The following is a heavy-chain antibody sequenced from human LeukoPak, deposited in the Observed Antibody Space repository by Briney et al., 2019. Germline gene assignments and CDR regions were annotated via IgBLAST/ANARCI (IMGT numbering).Heavy chain of an antibody. CDR1: GFIFSDYW. CDR3: ARARGARDYFDY. Sequence: GGSLRLSCAASGFIFSDYWMHWVRQGPGKGLVWVSRIKSDGSSTSYAESVKGRFTISRDNAKNTVYVHMNSLRDEDTAVYYCARARGARDYFDYWGQGTLVTVSS. D-gene: IGHD1-26*01. CDR2: IKSDGSST. V-gene: IGHV3-74*01. J-gene: IGHJ4*02.